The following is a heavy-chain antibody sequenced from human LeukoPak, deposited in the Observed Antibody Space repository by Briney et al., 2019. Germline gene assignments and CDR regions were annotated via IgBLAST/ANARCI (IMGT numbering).Heavy chain of an antibody. D-gene: IGHD1-26*01. V-gene: IGHV4-59*08. CDR2: IYYSGSI. CDR1: GGSINSYY. Sequence: SETLSLTCTVSGGSINSYYWSWIRQPPGKGLEWIGYIYYSGSINYNPSLKSRVTISVDTSKNQFSLKLRSVTAADTAVYYCARYSGSYSGFDYWGQGTLVTVSS. CDR3: ARYSGSYSGFDY. J-gene: IGHJ4*02.